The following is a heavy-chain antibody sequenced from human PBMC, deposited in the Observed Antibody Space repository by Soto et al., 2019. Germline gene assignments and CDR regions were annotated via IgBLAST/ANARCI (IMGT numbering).Heavy chain of an antibody. Sequence: QVQLVQSGAEVKKPGASVKVSCKASGYTFTSYYMHWVRQAPGQGLEWMGGIIPIFGTANYAQKFQGRVTITADESTSTAYMELSSLRSEDTAVYYCATGVVTPSFWFDPWGQGTLVTVSS. CDR3: ATGVVTPSFWFDP. V-gene: IGHV1-69*01. CDR1: GYTFTSYY. J-gene: IGHJ5*02. CDR2: IIPIFGTA. D-gene: IGHD3-3*01.